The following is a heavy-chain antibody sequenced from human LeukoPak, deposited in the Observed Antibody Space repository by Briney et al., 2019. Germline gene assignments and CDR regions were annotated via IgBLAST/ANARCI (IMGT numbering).Heavy chain of an antibody. CDR3: AKRDILTGYSPD. CDR1: GFTFSSYA. Sequence: SGGSLRLSCAASGFTFSSYAMSWVRQAPGKGLECVSVIGGSGASTYYVDSMKGRFTISRDNSKNTLYLQMNTLRAEDTAVYYCAKRDILTGYSPDWGQGTLVTVSS. CDR2: IGGSGAST. V-gene: IGHV3-23*01. J-gene: IGHJ4*02. D-gene: IGHD3-9*01.